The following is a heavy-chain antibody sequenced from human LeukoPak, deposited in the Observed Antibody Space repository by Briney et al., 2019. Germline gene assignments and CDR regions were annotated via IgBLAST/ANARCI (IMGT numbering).Heavy chain of an antibody. V-gene: IGHV1-18*01. CDR2: ISAYNGNT. CDR3: ARDMGAPAKPGY. J-gene: IGHJ4*02. D-gene: IGHD1-26*01. Sequence: ASVKVSFKASGYTFTSYGISWVRQAPGQGMEWMGWISAYNGNTNYAQKLQGRFTMTTDTSTSTAYMELRSLRSDDTAVYYCARDMGAPAKPGYWGQGTLVTVSS. CDR1: GYTFTSYG.